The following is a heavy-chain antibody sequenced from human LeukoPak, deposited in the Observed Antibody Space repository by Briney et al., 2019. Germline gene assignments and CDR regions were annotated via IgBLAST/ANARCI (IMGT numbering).Heavy chain of an antibody. CDR3: ARVRTPRYYHYMDV. CDR2: IYTSGST. V-gene: IGHV4-4*07. CDR1: GGSISSYY. Sequence: SETLSLTCTVSGGSISSYYWSWIRQPAGKGLEWIGRIYTSGSTNYNPSLKSRVTMSVDTSKNQFSLKLSSVTAADTAVYYCARVRTPRYYHYMDVWGKGTTVTVSS. J-gene: IGHJ6*03.